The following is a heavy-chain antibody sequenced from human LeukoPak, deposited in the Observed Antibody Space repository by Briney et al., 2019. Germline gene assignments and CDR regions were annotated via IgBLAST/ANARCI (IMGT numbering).Heavy chain of an antibody. J-gene: IGHJ1*01. Sequence: GGSLRLSCAASGITFSSYAMSWVRQAPGKGLEWVSVISDSGGSTYYADSVKGRLTISRDNSKNTLYLQMSSLRAEDTAVYYCARVGYYYHSGSYHRAEYFQHWGQGTLVTVSS. CDR1: GITFSSYA. CDR2: ISDSGGST. CDR3: ARVGYYYHSGSYHRAEYFQH. V-gene: IGHV3-23*01. D-gene: IGHD3-10*01.